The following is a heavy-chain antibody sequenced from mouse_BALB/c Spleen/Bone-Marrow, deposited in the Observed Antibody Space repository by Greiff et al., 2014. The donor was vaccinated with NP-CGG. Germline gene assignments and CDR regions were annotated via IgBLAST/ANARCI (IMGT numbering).Heavy chain of an antibody. CDR1: GFSFSGYG. J-gene: IGHJ3*01. CDR2: IGVGGTYT. D-gene: IGHD1-1*01. Sequence: EVQLQESGGDLVKPGGSLKLSCAASGFSFSGYGMSWVRQTPDKRLEWVATIGVGGTYTYYPDSVKGRFTISRDNAKNTLYLQMSSLKSEDTAMYYCARPFTTVVATVFAYWGQGTLVTVSA. V-gene: IGHV5-6*01. CDR3: ARPFTTVVATVFAY.